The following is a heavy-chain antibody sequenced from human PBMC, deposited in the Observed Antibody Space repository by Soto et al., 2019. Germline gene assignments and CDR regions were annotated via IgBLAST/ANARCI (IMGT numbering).Heavy chain of an antibody. CDR1: GFTFSSYS. V-gene: IGHV3-21*01. CDR3: ARDRSAMAYYYYYGMDV. CDR2: ISSSSSYI. D-gene: IGHD5-18*01. Sequence: GGSLRLSCAASGFTFSSYSMNWVRQAPGKGLEWVSSISSSSSYIYYADPVKGRFTISRDNAKNSLYLQMNSLRAEDTAVYYCARDRSAMAYYYYYGMDVWGQGTTVTVSS. J-gene: IGHJ6*02.